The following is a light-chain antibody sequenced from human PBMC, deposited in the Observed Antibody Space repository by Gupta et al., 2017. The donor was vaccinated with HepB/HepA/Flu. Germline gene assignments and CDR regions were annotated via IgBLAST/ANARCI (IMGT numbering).Light chain of an antibody. CDR2: KAS. CDR1: QGIGNA. V-gene: IGKV1-17*01. J-gene: IGKJ2*02. CDR3: QHHRTYPRT. Sequence: DIQMTQSPSTLSASVGDRVTITCRASQGIGNALGWYQQQPGKAPKRLIYKASILESGVPSRFSGSGSGTEFTLTISSLQPEDLAAYYCQHHRTYPRTFGRGTEVEIK.